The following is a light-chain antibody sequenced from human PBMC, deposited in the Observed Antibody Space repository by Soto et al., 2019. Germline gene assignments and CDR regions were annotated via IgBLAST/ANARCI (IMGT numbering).Light chain of an antibody. CDR2: GAS. V-gene: IGKV3-15*01. J-gene: IGKJ2*02. CDR1: QSVSSN. Sequence: EIVMTQSPATLSVSPGERATLSCRASQSVSSNLAWYQQKPGQAPRLLIYGASTRATGIPARFSGSGSGTEFPLPISSLQSEDFAVYYCQQYNNWPPWTFGQGTKLEIK. CDR3: QQYNNWPPWT.